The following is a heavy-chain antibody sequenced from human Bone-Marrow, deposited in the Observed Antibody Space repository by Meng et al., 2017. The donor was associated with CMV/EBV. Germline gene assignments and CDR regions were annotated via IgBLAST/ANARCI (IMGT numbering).Heavy chain of an antibody. CDR1: GFTFSDYY. CDR3: ARWVTASYSRGYSYGRGDY. Sequence: GGSLRLSCAASGFTFSDYYMSWIRQAPGKGLEWVSYISSSGSTIYYADAVKGRFTISRDNAKNSLYLQMNSLRAEDTAVYYCARWVTASYSRGYSYGRGDYWGQGTLVTVSS. V-gene: IGHV3-11*04. J-gene: IGHJ4*02. D-gene: IGHD5-18*01. CDR2: ISSSGSTI.